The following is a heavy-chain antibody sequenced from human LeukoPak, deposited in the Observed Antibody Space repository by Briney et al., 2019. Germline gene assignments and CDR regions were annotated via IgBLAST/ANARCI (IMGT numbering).Heavy chain of an antibody. CDR3: ASVDFWSASHLDY. V-gene: IGHV4-59*05. CDR2: IYYSGST. D-gene: IGHD3-3*01. CDR1: GGXISTYY. Sequence: SETLSLTCSVSGGXISTYYCTWIRQPPGKGLEWIGRIYYSGSTSYNPSLKSPVTISLDTSKNQFSLKLSSVTAADTAVYYCASVDFWSASHLDYWGQGALVTVSS. J-gene: IGHJ4*02.